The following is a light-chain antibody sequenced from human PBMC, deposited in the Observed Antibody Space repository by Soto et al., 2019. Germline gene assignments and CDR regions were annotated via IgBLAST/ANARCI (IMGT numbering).Light chain of an antibody. J-gene: IGKJ1*01. V-gene: IGKV1-9*01. CDR1: QGIRSY. Sequence: DIQLTQSPSFLSASVGDRVTITCRASQGIRSYLAWYQQKPGKAPKLLIYAASTLQSGVPSRFSGSGSGTEFTSTISSLQPEDFATYYCQQLNSYPWTFGQGTKVEIK. CDR3: QQLNSYPWT. CDR2: AAS.